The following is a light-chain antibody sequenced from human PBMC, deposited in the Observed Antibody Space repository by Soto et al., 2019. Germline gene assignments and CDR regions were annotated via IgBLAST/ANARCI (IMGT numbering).Light chain of an antibody. CDR3: QQYGSSPYT. J-gene: IGKJ2*01. V-gene: IGKV3-20*01. Sequence: EIVLTQSPGTLSLSPGERATLSCRASQSVRSSYLAWYRQKPGQAPRLLIYGASSRATGIPDRFSGSGSGTDFTLSINRLEPEDFAAYYCQQYGSSPYTFGQGTKLEIK. CDR2: GAS. CDR1: QSVRSSY.